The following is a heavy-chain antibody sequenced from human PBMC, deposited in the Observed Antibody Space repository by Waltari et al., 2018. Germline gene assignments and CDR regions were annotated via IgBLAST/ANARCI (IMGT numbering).Heavy chain of an antibody. Sequence: QVQLQQWGAGLLQSSETLSLTCAVYGGSFSGYYWGWVRQPPGKGLEWIGESNHAGYTNHTPCLRRRVTMSADTSKSQFSLKLNSVTAADTAVYYCVRLEDCTGPGGHCYSGDPFALDVWGQGTTVTVSS. J-gene: IGHJ6*02. CDR1: GGSFSGYY. CDR3: VRLEDCTGPGGHCYSGDPFALDV. CDR2: SNHAGYT. D-gene: IGHD2-15*01. V-gene: IGHV4-34*02.